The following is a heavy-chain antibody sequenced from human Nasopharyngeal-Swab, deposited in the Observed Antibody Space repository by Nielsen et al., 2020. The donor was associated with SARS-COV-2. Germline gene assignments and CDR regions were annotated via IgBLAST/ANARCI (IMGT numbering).Heavy chain of an antibody. D-gene: IGHD3-3*01. J-gene: IGHJ3*02. V-gene: IGHV4-4*02. CDR1: GGSISSSNW. Sequence: SETLSLTCAVSGGSISSSNWWSWVRQPPGKGLEWIGEIYHSGSTNYNPSLKSRVTISVDKSKNQFSPKLSSVTAADTAVYYCARHPGPRITIFGVVTRSGFDIWGQGTMVTVSS. CDR2: IYHSGST. CDR3: ARHPGPRITIFGVVTRSGFDI.